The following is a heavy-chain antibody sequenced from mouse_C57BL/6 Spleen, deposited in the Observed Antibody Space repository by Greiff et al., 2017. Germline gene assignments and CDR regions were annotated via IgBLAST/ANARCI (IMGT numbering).Heavy chain of an antibody. CDR1: GYTFTSYW. V-gene: IGHV1-59*01. J-gene: IGHJ1*03. D-gene: IGHD1-1*01. Sequence: QVQLQQPGAELVRPGTSVKLSCKASGYTFTSYWMHWVKQRPGQGLEWIGVIDPSDSYTNYNQKFKGKATLPVDTSSSTAYMQLSSLTSEDSAVYYCARWYYGSSGYYDVWGTGTTVTVSS. CDR3: ARWYYGSSGYYDV. CDR2: IDPSDSYT.